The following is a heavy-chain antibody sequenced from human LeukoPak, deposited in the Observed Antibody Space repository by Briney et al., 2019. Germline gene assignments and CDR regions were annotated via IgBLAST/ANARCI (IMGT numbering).Heavy chain of an antibody. V-gene: IGHV3-49*04. CDR2: IRRKDNGGTT. J-gene: IGHJ4*02. Sequence: GGSLRLSCTASGFTFGDYAMSWVRQAPGKGPEWVGFIRRKDNGGTTEYAASVKGRFTISRDDSKSIAYLQMNSLKTEDTAVYYCTSGLYYDSWSDLFDYWGQGTLVSVCS. D-gene: IGHD3-3*01. CDR1: GFTFGDYA. CDR3: TSGLYYDSWSDLFDY.